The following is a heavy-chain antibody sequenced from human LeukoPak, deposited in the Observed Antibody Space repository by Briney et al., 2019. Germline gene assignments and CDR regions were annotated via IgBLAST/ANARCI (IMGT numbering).Heavy chain of an antibody. D-gene: IGHD3-22*01. CDR3: TRLGPNYYDSSGLFDY. CDR2: IYYSGST. CDR1: GGSFSNYY. J-gene: IGHJ4*02. V-gene: IGHV4-59*08. Sequence: SETLSLTCTVSGGSFSNYYCNWIRQSPGKGLEWIGYIYYSGSTNYNPSLKSRVTISVDTSKNQFSLKLSSVTAADTAVYYCTRLGPNYYDSSGLFDYWGQGTLVTVSS.